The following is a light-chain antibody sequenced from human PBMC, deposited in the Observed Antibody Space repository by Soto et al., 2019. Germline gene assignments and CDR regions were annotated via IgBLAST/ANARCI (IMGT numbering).Light chain of an antibody. CDR2: GAS. CDR1: QSVSSTY. V-gene: IGKV3-20*01. J-gene: IGKJ1*01. Sequence: EIGMTQSPATLSVSPWERATLSCMASQSVSSTYLAWYQHKPGQAPRLLIYGASSRATGTPDRFSGSGSGTDFTLIISRLEPEDFAVYYCQQYGNSFVGFGQGTKV. CDR3: QQYGNSFVG.